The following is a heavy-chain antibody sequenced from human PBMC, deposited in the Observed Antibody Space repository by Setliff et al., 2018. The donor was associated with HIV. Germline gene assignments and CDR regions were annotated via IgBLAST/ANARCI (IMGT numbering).Heavy chain of an antibody. V-gene: IGHV1-24*01. CDR3: ATSGFYDILTGPTPGVFDI. J-gene: IGHJ3*02. CDR1: GYTFTSYY. CDR2: FDPEDDET. D-gene: IGHD3-9*01. Sequence: ASVKVSCKASGYTFTSYYIHWVRQAPGQGLEWMGGFDPEDDETVYAEKFQGIVTMTEDTSTDTAYMALSSLRSEDTAMYYCATSGFYDILTGPTPGVFDIWGQGTMVTVSS.